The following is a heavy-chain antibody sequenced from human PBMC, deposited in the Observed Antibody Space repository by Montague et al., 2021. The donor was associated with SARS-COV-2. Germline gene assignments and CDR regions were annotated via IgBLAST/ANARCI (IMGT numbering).Heavy chain of an antibody. D-gene: IGHD3-22*01. J-gene: IGHJ4*02. CDR2: ISGSGGST. V-gene: IGHV3-23*01. Sequence: SLRLSCVASGFTFSSYAMSWVRQAPGKGLEWVSAISGSGGSTYYSDSXKGRFTISRDNSKNTLYLQMSSLRAEDTAVYYCAKDITMIVVVPPPGYWGQGTLVTASS. CDR3: AKDITMIVVVPPPGY. CDR1: GFTFSSYA.